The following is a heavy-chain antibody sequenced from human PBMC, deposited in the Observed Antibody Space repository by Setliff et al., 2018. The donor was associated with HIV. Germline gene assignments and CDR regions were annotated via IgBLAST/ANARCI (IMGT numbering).Heavy chain of an antibody. Sequence: KTSETLSLTCTVSGGSISSRSYYWSWLRQPAGKGLEWIGRIYSNGKTDYNPSLKSRVAMSVDSSNHQFSLKLTSVTPADTAIYYCAREDGSNSHDTLEIWGQGILVTVSS. V-gene: IGHV4-61*10. D-gene: IGHD1-1*01. J-gene: IGHJ3*02. CDR2: IYSNGKT. CDR3: AREDGSNSHDTLEI. CDR1: GGSISSRSYY.